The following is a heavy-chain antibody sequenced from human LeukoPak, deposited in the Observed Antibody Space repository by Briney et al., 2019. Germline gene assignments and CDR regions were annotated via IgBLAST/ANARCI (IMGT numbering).Heavy chain of an antibody. J-gene: IGHJ5*02. V-gene: IGHV4-34*01. CDR2: ITHNGST. CDR3: ARAYHGSGSFSLLFDP. Sequence: SETLSLTCAVHGESLNDYYWSWIRQSPGKGLEWIGEITHNGSTTFNPSLESRLTISVDTSKNHFSLKLSSVTAADTAVYYCARAYHGSGSFSLLFDPWGQGTLVTVSS. D-gene: IGHD3-10*01. CDR1: GESLNDYY.